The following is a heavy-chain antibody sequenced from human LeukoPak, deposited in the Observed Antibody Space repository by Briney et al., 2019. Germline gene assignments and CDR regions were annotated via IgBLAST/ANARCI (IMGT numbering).Heavy chain of an antibody. CDR1: GFTVSSNY. D-gene: IGHD4-17*01. CDR2: IYSGGST. CDR3: AKDYGDYVFDAFDI. J-gene: IGHJ3*02. V-gene: IGHV3-53*01. Sequence: PGGSLRLSCAASGFTVSSNYMSWVRQAPGKGLEWVSVIYSGGSTYYADSVKGRFTISRDNSKNTLYLQMNSLRAEDTAVYYCAKDYGDYVFDAFDIWGQGTMVTVSS.